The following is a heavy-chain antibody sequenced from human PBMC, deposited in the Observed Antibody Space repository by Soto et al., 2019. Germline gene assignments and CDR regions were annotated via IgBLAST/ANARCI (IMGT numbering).Heavy chain of an antibody. Sequence: QVQLVESGGGVVQPGRSLRLSCAASGFTFSSYAMHWVRQAPGKGLEWVAVISYDGSNKYYADSVKGRFTISRDNSKNTLYLQMNSLRADDTAVYYCARDRDSKHYDFWSGSAPGYWGQGTLVTVSS. CDR2: ISYDGSNK. V-gene: IGHV3-30-3*01. CDR3: ARDRDSKHYDFWSGSAPGY. J-gene: IGHJ4*02. CDR1: GFTFSSYA. D-gene: IGHD3-3*01.